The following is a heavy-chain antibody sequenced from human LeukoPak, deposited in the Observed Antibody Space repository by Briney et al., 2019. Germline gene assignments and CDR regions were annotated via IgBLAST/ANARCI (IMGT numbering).Heavy chain of an antibody. D-gene: IGHD3-10*01. J-gene: IGHJ4*02. CDR2: IRSEAYGGTT. Sequence: PGGSLRLSCTASGFTFGDYAMSWVRQAPGKGLEWVGFIRSEAYGGTTEYAASVKGRFTISRDDSKSIAYLQMNSLKTEDTAVYYCTTYYYGSFDYWGQGTLVTVSS. V-gene: IGHV3-49*04. CDR1: GFTFGDYA. CDR3: TTYYYGSFDY.